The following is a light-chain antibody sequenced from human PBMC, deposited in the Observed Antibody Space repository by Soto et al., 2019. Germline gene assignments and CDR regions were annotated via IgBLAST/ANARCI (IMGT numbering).Light chain of an antibody. CDR2: DAS. CDR3: QQRSNWPIT. V-gene: IGKV3-11*01. J-gene: IGKJ5*01. Sequence: EIVLTQSPATLSLSPVERATLSCRASQSVSRYLAWYQQKPGQAPRLLIYDASNRATGIPARFSGSGSGTDFTLTISSLEPEDFAVYYCQQRSNWPITCGQGTRREIK. CDR1: QSVSRY.